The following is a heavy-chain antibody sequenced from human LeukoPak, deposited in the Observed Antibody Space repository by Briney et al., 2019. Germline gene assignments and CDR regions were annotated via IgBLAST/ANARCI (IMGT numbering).Heavy chain of an antibody. V-gene: IGHV4-59*11. CDR2: IYYSGST. CDR3: ARWQLGATDWFDP. D-gene: IGHD1-26*01. Sequence: SETLSLTCTVSGGSISSHYWSWIRQPPGKGLEWIGYIYYSGSTNYNPSLKSRVTISVDTSKNQFSLKLSSVTAADTAVYYCARWQLGATDWFDPWGQGTLVTVSS. CDR1: GGSISSHY. J-gene: IGHJ5*02.